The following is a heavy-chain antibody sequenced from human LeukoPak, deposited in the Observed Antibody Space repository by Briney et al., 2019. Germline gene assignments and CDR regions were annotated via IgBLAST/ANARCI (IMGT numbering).Heavy chain of an antibody. CDR1: GFTFSSYS. CDR2: ISSSSSYI. J-gene: IGHJ3*02. Sequence: GGSLRLSCAASGFTFSSYSMNWVRQAPGKGLEWVSSISSSSSYIYYADSVKGRFTISRDNAKNSLYLQMSSLRAEDTAVYYCARGQPAYCSGGSCYVAFDIWGQGTMVTVSS. V-gene: IGHV3-21*01. CDR3: ARGQPAYCSGGSCYVAFDI. D-gene: IGHD2-15*01.